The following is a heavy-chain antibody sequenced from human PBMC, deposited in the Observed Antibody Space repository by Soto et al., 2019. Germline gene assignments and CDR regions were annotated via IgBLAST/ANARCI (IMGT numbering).Heavy chain of an antibody. D-gene: IGHD6-19*01. CDR2: IYYSGST. CDR1: GGSFSGYY. J-gene: IGHJ4*02. CDR3: ARTYSSGWQGGYFDY. Sequence: SETLSLTCAVYGGSFSGYYWSWIRQPPGKGLEWIGYIYYSGSTNYNPSLKSRVTISVDTSKNQFSLKLSSVTAADTAVYYCARTYSSGWQGGYFDYWGQGTLVTVSS. V-gene: IGHV4-59*01.